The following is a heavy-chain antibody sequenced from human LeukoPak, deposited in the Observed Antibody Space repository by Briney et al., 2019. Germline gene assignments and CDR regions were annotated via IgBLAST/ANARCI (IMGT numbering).Heavy chain of an antibody. CDR2: ISSSSSYI. CDR1: GFTFSDYY. D-gene: IGHD2-2*01. J-gene: IGHJ6*04. CDR3: ARSSAYCSSTSCPTYYYGMDV. Sequence: GGSLRLSCAASGFTFSDYYMSWIRQAPGKGLEWVSYISSSSSYINYADSVKGRFTISRDNAKNSLYLQMNSLRAEDTAVYYCARSSAYCSSTSCPTYYYGMDVWGKGTTVTVST. V-gene: IGHV3-11*06.